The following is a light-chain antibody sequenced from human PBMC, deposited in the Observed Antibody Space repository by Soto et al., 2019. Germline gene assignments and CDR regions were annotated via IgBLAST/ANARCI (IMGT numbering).Light chain of an antibody. CDR3: CSYAGSKTFVV. CDR2: EVT. Sequence: QSALTQPASVSGSPGQSITISCTGTSIDVGTYTLVSWYRQYPGKAPKLLLYEVTKLPSGVSNRFSGSKSGNTASLTISGLQVEDEADYFCCSYAGSKTFVVFGGGTKVTVL. J-gene: IGLJ2*01. V-gene: IGLV2-23*02. CDR1: SIDVGTYTL.